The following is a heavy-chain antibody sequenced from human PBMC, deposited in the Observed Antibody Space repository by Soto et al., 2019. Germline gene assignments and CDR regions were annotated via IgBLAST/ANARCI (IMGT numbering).Heavy chain of an antibody. V-gene: IGHV3-30*18. J-gene: IGHJ6*02. CDR2: ISNDGNNK. Sequence: LRLSCAASGFTFWTYAMQWVRQAPGKGLEWVALISNDGNNKYYADSVKGRFTISRDNSKNTLYLQMNSLRAEDTAAYYRAKASVRGYQYDMDVWGQGTTVTVSS. D-gene: IGHD2-2*01. CDR3: AKASVRGYQYDMDV. CDR1: GFTFWTYA.